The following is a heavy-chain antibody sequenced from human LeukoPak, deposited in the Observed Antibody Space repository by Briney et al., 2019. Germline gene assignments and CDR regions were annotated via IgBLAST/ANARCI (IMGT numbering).Heavy chain of an antibody. J-gene: IGHJ3*02. CDR1: GDSIRSYY. Sequence: SETLSLTCTFSGDSIRSYYWSWIRQPPGKGLEWLGYIYYSGTTNYNPSLKSRLTMSLDTSKKQLSLRLTSVTAADTAVYYCARGGGDWNDAYQNAFDIWDQGTMGTVSS. CDR3: ARGGGDWNDAYQNAFDI. V-gene: IGHV4-59*12. D-gene: IGHD1-1*01. CDR2: IYYSGTT.